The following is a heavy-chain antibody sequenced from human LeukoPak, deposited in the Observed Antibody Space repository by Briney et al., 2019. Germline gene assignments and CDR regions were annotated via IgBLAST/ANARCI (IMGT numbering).Heavy chain of an antibody. D-gene: IGHD6-13*01. J-gene: IGHJ2*01. CDR1: GFTFSSYA. CDR3: AKGSSTYSITSYWYFDL. CDR2: ISYDGSNK. Sequence: GGSLRLSCAASGFTFSSYAMHWVRQAPGKGLEWVAVISYDGSNKYYADSVKGRFTISRDNSKNTLYLQMNSLRAEDTAVYYCAKGSSTYSITSYWYFDLWGRGTLVTVSS. V-gene: IGHV3-30-3*01.